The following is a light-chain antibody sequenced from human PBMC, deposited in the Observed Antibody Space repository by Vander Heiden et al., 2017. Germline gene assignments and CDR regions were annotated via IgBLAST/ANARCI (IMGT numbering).Light chain of an antibody. CDR3: QQLNRYPPVT. CDR1: QGISNY. Sequence: DVKLTQYPSFLLAAVGDKVAITCRASQGISNYLAWYQQKPGKAPKLLIYAASTLQSGVPSRFSGSGSGTDFTLTISRLEAEDFATYYCQQLNRYPPVTFGQGTRLEIK. V-gene: IGKV1-9*01. CDR2: AAS. J-gene: IGKJ5*01.